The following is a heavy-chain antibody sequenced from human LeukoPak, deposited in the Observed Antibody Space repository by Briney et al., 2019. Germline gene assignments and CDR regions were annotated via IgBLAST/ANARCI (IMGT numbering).Heavy chain of an antibody. D-gene: IGHD1-14*01. CDR2: INHSGST. V-gene: IGHV4-34*01. CDR1: GGSFSGYY. CDR3: ARDSEPEWPAYFDY. Sequence: SETLSLTCAVYGGSFSGYYWSWVRQPPGKGLEWIGEINHSGSTNYNPSLKSRVTISVDTSKNQFSLKLSSVTAADTAVYYCARDSEPEWPAYFDYWGQGTLVTVSS. J-gene: IGHJ4*02.